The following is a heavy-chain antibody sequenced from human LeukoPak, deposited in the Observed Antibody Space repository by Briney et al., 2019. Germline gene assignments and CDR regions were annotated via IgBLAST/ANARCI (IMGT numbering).Heavy chain of an antibody. V-gene: IGHV3-23*01. J-gene: IGHJ6*03. CDR3: AKDAIVVPAAAKPYYYYYSMDV. CDR1: GFTFSRYA. Sequence: GGSLRLSCAASGFTFSRYAMSWVRQAPGKGLEWVSAISGSGGSTYYADSVKGRFTISRDNSKNTLYLQMNSLRAEDTAVYYCAKDAIVVPAAAKPYYYYYSMDVWGKGTTVTVSS. D-gene: IGHD2-2*01. CDR2: ISGSGGST.